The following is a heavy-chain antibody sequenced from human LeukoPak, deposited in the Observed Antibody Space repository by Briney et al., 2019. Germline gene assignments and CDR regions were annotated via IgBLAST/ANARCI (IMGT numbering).Heavy chain of an antibody. Sequence: PGGSLRLSCVASGFSFSTSIMDWVGQPTGKGLEWVSGMGPTGNTHYLDSVKARFTISRENAGNILYLQINSLTAGDTAVYYCVREGYSSGRAPVFDIWGQGTAVIVSS. D-gene: IGHD6-19*01. CDR3: VREGYSSGRAPVFDI. V-gene: IGHV3-13*01. CDR2: MGPTGNT. J-gene: IGHJ3*02. CDR1: GFSFSTSI.